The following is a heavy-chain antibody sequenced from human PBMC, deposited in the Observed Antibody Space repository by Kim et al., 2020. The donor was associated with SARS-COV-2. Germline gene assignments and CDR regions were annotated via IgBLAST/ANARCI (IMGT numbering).Heavy chain of an antibody. V-gene: IGHV4-38-2*02. CDR3: ARDQHYDFWSGSNWFDP. J-gene: IGHJ5*02. Sequence: SETLSLTCTVSGYSISSGYYWGWIRQPPGKGLEWIGSIYHSGVTYYNPSLKSRVTISVDTSRNQFSLTLSSVTAADTAVYFCARDQHYDFWSGSNWFDP. CDR1: GYSISSGYY. CDR2: IYHSGVT. D-gene: IGHD3-3*01.